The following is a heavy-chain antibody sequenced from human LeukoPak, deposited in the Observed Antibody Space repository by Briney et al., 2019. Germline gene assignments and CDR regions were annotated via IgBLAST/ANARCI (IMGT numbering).Heavy chain of an antibody. Sequence: KASEALSLTCAVYGGSFSGYYWSWIRQPPGKGLEWIGYIYYSGSTNYNPSLKSRVTISVDTSKNQFSLKLSSVTAAHTAVYYCAARPLRYSHGHYYGMDVWGQGTTVTVSS. V-gene: IGHV4-59*08. D-gene: IGHD3-9*01. CDR1: GGSFSGYY. CDR3: AARPLRYSHGHYYGMDV. J-gene: IGHJ6*02. CDR2: IYYSGST.